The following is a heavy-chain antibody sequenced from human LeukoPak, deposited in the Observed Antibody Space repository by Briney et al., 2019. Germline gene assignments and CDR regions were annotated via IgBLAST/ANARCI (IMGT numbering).Heavy chain of an antibody. CDR1: GGTFSSYA. J-gene: IGHJ5*02. Sequence: GASVKVSCKASGGTFSSYAISWVRQAPGQGLEWMGRIIPILGIANYAQKFRGRVTITADKSTSTAYMELSSLRSEDTAVYHCARDSDWFDPWGQGTLVTVSS. V-gene: IGHV1-69*04. CDR3: ARDSDWFDP. D-gene: IGHD1-26*01. CDR2: IIPILGIA.